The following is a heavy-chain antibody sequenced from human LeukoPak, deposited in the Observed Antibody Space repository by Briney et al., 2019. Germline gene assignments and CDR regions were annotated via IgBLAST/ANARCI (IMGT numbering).Heavy chain of an antibody. CDR2: ISAYNGNT. CDR1: GYTFTSYG. J-gene: IGHJ6*02. CDR3: ARALQYYYYYGMDV. Sequence: ASVKVSCKASGYTFTSYGISWVRQAPGQGLEWMGWISAYNGNTNYAQKLQGRVTMTTDTSTSTAYMELSSLRSEDTAVYYCARALQYYYYYGMDVWGQGTTVTVSS. V-gene: IGHV1-18*01.